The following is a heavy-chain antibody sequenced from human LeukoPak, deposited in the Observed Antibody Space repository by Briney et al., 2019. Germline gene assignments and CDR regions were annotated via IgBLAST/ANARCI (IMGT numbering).Heavy chain of an antibody. D-gene: IGHD2-2*01. V-gene: IGHV1-2*02. Sequence: ASVKVSCKASGYTFTGYYMHWVRQAPGQGLEWMGWINPNSGGTNYAQKFQGRVTMTRDTSISTAYMELSRLRSDDTAVYYCARWRRYCSSTSYYAGIYGYWGQGTLVTVSS. CDR3: ARWRRYCSSTSYYAGIYGY. CDR1: GYTFTGYY. CDR2: INPNSGGT. J-gene: IGHJ4*02.